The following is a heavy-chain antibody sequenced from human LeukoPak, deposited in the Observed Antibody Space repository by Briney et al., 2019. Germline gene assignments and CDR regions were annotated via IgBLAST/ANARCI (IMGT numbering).Heavy chain of an antibody. J-gene: IGHJ4*02. CDR3: ARGPGIAPAGSFFFDY. V-gene: IGHV1-2*02. CDR2: INPNSAGT. D-gene: IGHD6-13*01. CDR1: GYTFTGYY. Sequence: ASVKVSCKASGYTFTGYYLHWVRQAPGQGLEWMGWINPNSAGTNYAQKLQGRVTMTTDTSTCTAYMELRSLRSDDTAVYYCARGPGIAPAGSFFFDYWGQGTLVTVSS.